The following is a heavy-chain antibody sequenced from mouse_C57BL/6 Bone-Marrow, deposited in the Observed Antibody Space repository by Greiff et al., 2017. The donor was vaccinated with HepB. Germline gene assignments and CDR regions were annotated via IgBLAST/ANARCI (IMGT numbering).Heavy chain of an antibody. Sequence: DVKLQESGPGMVKPSQSLSLTCTVTGYSITSGYDWHWIRHFPGNKLEWMGYISYSGSTNYNPSLKSRISITHDTSKNHFFLKLNSVTTEDTATYYCAREVAFIFDYWGQGTTLTVSS. V-gene: IGHV3-1*01. J-gene: IGHJ2*01. CDR2: ISYSGST. D-gene: IGHD1-1*01. CDR3: AREVAFIFDY. CDR1: GYSITSGYD.